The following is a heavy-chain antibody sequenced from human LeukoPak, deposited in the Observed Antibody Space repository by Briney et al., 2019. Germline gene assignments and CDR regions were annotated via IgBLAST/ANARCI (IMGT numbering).Heavy chain of an antibody. Sequence: SVKVSCKASGGTFSSYAISGVRQAPGQGLEWMGGIIPIFGTANYAQKFRGRVTITADKSTRTAYMELSSLRSEDTAGYYCARDNDWRDPPHFDYWGQGTLVTVSS. CDR1: GGTFSSYA. CDR2: IIPIFGTA. D-gene: IGHD2-21*01. CDR3: ARDNDWRDPPHFDY. V-gene: IGHV1-69*06. J-gene: IGHJ4*02.